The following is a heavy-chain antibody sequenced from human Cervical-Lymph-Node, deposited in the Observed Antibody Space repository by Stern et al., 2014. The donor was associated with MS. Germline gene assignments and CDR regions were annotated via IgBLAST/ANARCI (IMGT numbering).Heavy chain of an antibody. CDR1: GYSFTSYW. J-gene: IGHJ4*02. CDR2: IYPGDSDT. V-gene: IGHV5-51*01. CDR3: ARHNRQFMGATGVGSLAY. D-gene: IGHD1-26*01. Sequence: VQLLQPGAEVKKPGESLKSSCKGSGYSFTSYWIGWVRQMPGKGLEWMGIIYPGDSDTRYSPSFQGQVTISADKSISTAYLQWSSLKASDTAMYYCARHNRQFMGATGVGSLAYWGQGTLVTVSS.